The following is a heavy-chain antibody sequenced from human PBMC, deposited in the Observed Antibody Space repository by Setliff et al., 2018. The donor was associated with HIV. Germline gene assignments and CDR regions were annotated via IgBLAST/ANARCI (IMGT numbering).Heavy chain of an antibody. D-gene: IGHD6-6*01. CDR2: IHYSGST. V-gene: IGHV4-59*11. CDR3: ASSPIAAPTYYFDY. CDR1: GGSISSHY. J-gene: IGHJ4*02. Sequence: SETLSLTCTISGGSISSHYWSWIRQSPGRGLEWIGYIHYSGSTNYNPSLRDRVTISIDTTRSHFSLHLTSVTAADTAVYYCASSPIAAPTYYFDYWGQGTLVTVSS.